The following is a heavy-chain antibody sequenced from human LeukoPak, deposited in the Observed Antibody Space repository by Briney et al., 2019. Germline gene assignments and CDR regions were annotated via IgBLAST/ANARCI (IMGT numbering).Heavy chain of an antibody. CDR3: AREFGGIRY. V-gene: IGHV3-74*01. D-gene: IGHD3-10*01. CDR1: GFTFSSYW. J-gene: IGHJ4*02. Sequence: QPGGSLRLPCAASGFTFSSYWMHWVRQAPRKGLVWVSRINSDGSSTSYADSVKGRFTISRDNAKTTLYLQMNSLRAEDTAVYYCAREFGGIRYWGQGVLVTVSS. CDR2: INSDGSST.